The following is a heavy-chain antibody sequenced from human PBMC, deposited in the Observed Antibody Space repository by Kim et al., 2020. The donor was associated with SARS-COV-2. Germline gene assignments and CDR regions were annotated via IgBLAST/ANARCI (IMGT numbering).Heavy chain of an antibody. D-gene: IGHD4-17*01. CDR2: INPNSGGT. J-gene: IGHJ6*02. Sequence: ASVKVSCKASGYTFTGYYMHWVRQAPGQGLEWMGWINPNSGGTNYAQKFQGWVTMTRDTSISTAYMELSRLRSDDTAVYYCARDDGDYESYYYGMDVWGQGTTVTVSS. V-gene: IGHV1-2*04. CDR1: GYTFTGYY. CDR3: ARDDGDYESYYYGMDV.